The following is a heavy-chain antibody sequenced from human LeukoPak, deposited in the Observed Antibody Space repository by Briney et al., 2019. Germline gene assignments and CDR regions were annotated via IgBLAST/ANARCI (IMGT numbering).Heavy chain of an antibody. CDR3: ARTGSYSSGWYDY. J-gene: IGHJ4*02. CDR1: GGSISSYY. V-gene: IGHV4-59*01. CDR2: IYYSGST. Sequence: PSETPSLTCTVSGGSISSYYWSWIRQPPGKGLEWIGYIYYSGSTNYNPSLKSRVTISVDTSKNQFSLKLSSVTAADTAVYYCARTGSYSSGWYDYWGQGTLVTVSS. D-gene: IGHD6-19*01.